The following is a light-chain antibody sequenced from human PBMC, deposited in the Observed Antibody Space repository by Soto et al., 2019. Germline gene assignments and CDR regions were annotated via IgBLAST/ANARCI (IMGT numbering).Light chain of an antibody. CDR2: AAS. J-gene: IGKJ2*01. CDR3: QQYNSDSST. V-gene: IGKV1-5*03. CDR1: QNLNNW. Sequence: DIQMTQSPSPLSASVGDIVTIACRASQNLNNWLAWYQHKPGKAPKLLIFAASRLETGVPSRFSGGGSGTDYTLTFSGLQPDDFATYYCQQYNSDSSTFGQGTKLEIK.